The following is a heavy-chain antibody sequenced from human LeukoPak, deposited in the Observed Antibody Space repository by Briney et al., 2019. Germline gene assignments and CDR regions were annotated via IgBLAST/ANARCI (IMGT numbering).Heavy chain of an antibody. Sequence: GGSLRLSCAASRFTFSDYSMNRVRQAPGKGLEWVSSISSSGSTMYYADSVKGRFTISRDNAKNSLYLQMSGLRVEDTAMYYCARRGYSSILRDYWGQGTLVTVSS. D-gene: IGHD6-13*01. CDR1: RFTFSDYS. V-gene: IGHV3-48*01. CDR2: ISSSGSTM. J-gene: IGHJ4*02. CDR3: ARRGYSSILRDY.